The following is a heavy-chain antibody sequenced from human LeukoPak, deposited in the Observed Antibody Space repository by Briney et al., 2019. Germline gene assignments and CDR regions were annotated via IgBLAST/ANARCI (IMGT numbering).Heavy chain of an antibody. CDR1: GFTFSSYS. J-gene: IGHJ6*02. D-gene: IGHD6-19*01. CDR3: ARDRVPIAVAGTGSPNYYYYGMDV. Sequence: PGGSLRLSCAASGFTFSSYSMNWVRQAPGKGLEWVSSISSSSSYIYYADSVKGRFTISRGNAKNLLYLQMNSLRAEDTAVYYCARDRVPIAVAGTGSPNYYYYGMDVWGQGTTVTVSS. CDR2: ISSSSSYI. V-gene: IGHV3-21*01.